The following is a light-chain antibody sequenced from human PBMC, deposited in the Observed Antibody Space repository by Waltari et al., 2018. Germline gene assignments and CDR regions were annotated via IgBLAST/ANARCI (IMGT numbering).Light chain of an antibody. V-gene: IGKV3-20*01. CDR3: QQYGGSQGSFT. CDR2: ATS. Sequence: VLTQSPDTLSLSPGERATLSCRASLNVYSSYLAWYQQKPGQPPRLLMYATSYRASDIPDRFSGSGSGTDFTLTISRLEPEDFAVYYCQQYGGSQGSFTFGPGTKVDIK. CDR1: LNVYSSY. J-gene: IGKJ3*01.